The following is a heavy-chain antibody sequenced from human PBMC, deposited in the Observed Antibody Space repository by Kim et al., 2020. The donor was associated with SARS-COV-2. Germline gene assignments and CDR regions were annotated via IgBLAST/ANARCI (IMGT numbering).Heavy chain of an antibody. D-gene: IGHD3-9*01. CDR1: GFTFRNYW. CDR2: IKGDGGET. CDR3: ARDEGTWLGSDY. Sequence: GGSLRLSCAASGFTFRNYWMSWVRQAPGKGLEWVAHIKGDGGETYYVDSVTGRLTISRDNDKNSLYLQMNSLRAEDTAIYYCARDEGTWLGSDYWGEGTLVTVSS. V-gene: IGHV3-7*03. J-gene: IGHJ4*02.